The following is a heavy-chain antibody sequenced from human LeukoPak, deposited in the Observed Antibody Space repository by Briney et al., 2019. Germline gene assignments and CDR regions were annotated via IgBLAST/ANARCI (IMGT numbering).Heavy chain of an antibody. CDR3: ARGATYYYDNSGYRNWFDP. CDR1: GGSISTYY. J-gene: IGHJ5*02. V-gene: IGHV4-59*01. Sequence: PSETLSLTCTVSGGSISTYYWSWIRQPPGKGLEWIGYIYYSGSTKYNPSLKSRVTISVDTSKNQFSLKLSSVTAADTAMYYCARGATYYYDNSGYRNWFDPWGQGTLVTVSS. D-gene: IGHD3-22*01. CDR2: IYYSGST.